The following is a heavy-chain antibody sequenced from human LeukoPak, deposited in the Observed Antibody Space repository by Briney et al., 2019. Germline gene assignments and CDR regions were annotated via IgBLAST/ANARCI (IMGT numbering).Heavy chain of an antibody. V-gene: IGHV4-39*01. CDR3: ARHDYGDYGTFDI. J-gene: IGHJ3*02. D-gene: IGHD4-17*01. CDR1: GGSISSSGYY. CDR2: IYYSGGT. Sequence: SETLSLTCTVSGGSISSSGYYWGSIRQSRGKGLEWIGSIYYSGGTYSNPSLKSRVTISVDTSKNQFSLKLTSVTAADTAVYYCARHDYGDYGTFDIWGQGTMVTVSS.